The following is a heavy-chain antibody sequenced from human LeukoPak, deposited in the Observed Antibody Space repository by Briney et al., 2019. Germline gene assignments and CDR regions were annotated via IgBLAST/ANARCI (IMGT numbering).Heavy chain of an antibody. CDR3: ARSHDYTNYVAP. CDR2: INPNGGGT. V-gene: IGHV1-2*02. D-gene: IGHD4-11*01. J-gene: IGHJ5*02. Sequence: ASVRVSCKASGYIFTGYYIHWVRQAPGQGLEWMGWINPNGGGTEYARQFQGRVTMTRDTSISTAFLHLTSLTSDDTAVYYCARSHDYTNYVAPWGQGTLVTVSS. CDR1: GYIFTGYY.